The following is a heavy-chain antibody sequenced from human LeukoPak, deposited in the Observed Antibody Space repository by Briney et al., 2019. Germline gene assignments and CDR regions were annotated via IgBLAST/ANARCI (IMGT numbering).Heavy chain of an antibody. CDR2: IGGRGGST. CDR3: ARRQLADY. Sequence: PGGSLRLSCAASGFTFSDYGMSWVRQAPGKGLEWVSTIGGRGGSTYYADSVKGRFTIPRDNAKNTLYLQMNSLRAEDTAVYYCARRQLADYWGQGTLVTVSS. V-gene: IGHV3-23*01. CDR1: GFTFSDYG. J-gene: IGHJ4*02. D-gene: IGHD6-6*01.